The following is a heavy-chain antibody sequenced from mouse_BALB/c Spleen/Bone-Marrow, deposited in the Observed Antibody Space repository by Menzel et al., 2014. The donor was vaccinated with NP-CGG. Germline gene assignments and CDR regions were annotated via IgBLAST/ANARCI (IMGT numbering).Heavy chain of an antibody. J-gene: IGHJ4*01. CDR2: IWSGGST. CDR1: GFSLTSYG. CDR3: ARNYYGSSYAMDY. D-gene: IGHD1-1*01. V-gene: IGHV2-2*02. Sequence: QVQLQQSGPGLVQPSQSLSITCTVSGFSLTSYGVHGVCQSPGKGLDWLGVIWSGGSTDYNAAFISRLSISKDNSKSQVFFKMNSLQVNDTAIYYCARNYYGSSYAMDYWGQGTSVTVSS.